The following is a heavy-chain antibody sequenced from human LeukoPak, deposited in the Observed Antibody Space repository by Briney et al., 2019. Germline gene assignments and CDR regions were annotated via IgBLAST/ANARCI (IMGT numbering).Heavy chain of an antibody. Sequence: SETLSLTCTVSGGSISSSYSYWGWIRQPPGKGLEWIGNIYYSGSTYYNPSLKSRVTISVDTSKNQFSLKLSSVTAADTAVYYCARVSGYSSGWYVGYWGQGTLVTVSS. D-gene: IGHD6-19*01. J-gene: IGHJ4*02. CDR3: ARVSGYSSGWYVGY. CDR2: IYYSGST. CDR1: GGSISSSYSY. V-gene: IGHV4-39*07.